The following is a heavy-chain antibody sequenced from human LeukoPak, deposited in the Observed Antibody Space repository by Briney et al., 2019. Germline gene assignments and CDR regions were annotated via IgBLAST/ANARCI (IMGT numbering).Heavy chain of an antibody. J-gene: IGHJ4*02. CDR3: ARERAYYYFDY. V-gene: IGHV3-64*02. Sequence: GGSLRLSCAASGFTFTTYTIHWIRQAPGKGLEYVSAVVGNGGTTYYADSVRCRFTISRDNSKNTVYLQMGSLRAEDTAVYYCARERAYYYFDYWGQGAQVTVSS. D-gene: IGHD2-21*01. CDR1: GFTFTTYT. CDR2: VVGNGGTT.